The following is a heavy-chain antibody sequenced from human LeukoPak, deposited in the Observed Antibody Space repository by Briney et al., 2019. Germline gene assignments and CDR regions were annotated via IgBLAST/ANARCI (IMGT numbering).Heavy chain of an antibody. V-gene: IGHV3-53*01. CDR2: IYSGGST. CDR1: GFTVSSNY. CDR3: ARLVHSSGPSGDY. D-gene: IGHD6-19*01. Sequence: EGSLRLSCAASGFTVSSNYMSWVRQAPGKGLEWVSVIYSGGSTYYADSVKGRFTISRDNSKNTLYLQMNSLRAEDTAVYYCARLVHSSGPSGDYWGQGTLVTVSS. J-gene: IGHJ4*02.